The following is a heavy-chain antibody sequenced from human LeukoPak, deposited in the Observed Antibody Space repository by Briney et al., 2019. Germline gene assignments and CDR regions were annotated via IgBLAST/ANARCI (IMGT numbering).Heavy chain of an antibody. J-gene: IGHJ4*02. CDR3: AANTQSGY. CDR2: IKEDGSEK. Sequence: PGGSLTLSCAASGFTFSGSWMKWVRQAPGKGLESVAVIKEDGSEKYYVDSVKGRFAISRDNAKSSLYLQMNNVRAEDTAVYFCAANTQSGYWGQGALVTVSS. V-gene: IGHV3-7*05. D-gene: IGHD3-16*01. CDR1: GFTFSGSW.